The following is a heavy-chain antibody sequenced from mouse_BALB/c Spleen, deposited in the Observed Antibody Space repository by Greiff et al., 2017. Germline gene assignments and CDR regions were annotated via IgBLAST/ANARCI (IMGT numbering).Heavy chain of an antibody. Sequence: EVKLMESGGGLVKPGGSLKLSCAASGFTFSSYAMSWVRQSPEKRLEWVAEISSGGSYTYYPDTVTGRFTISRDNAKNTLYLEMSSLRSEDTAMYYCARGGGWRAMDYWGQGTSVTVSS. J-gene: IGHJ4*01. D-gene: IGHD2-3*01. CDR2: ISSGGSYT. V-gene: IGHV5-9-4*01. CDR3: ARGGGWRAMDY. CDR1: GFTFSSYA.